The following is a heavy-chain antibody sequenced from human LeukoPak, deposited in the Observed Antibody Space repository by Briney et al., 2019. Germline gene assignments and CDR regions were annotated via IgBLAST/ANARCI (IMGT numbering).Heavy chain of an antibody. CDR2: INPNSGGT. D-gene: IGHD3-22*01. CDR1: GYTFTGYY. Sequence: ASVKVSCKASGYTFTGYYMHWVRQAPGQGLEWMGWINPNSGGTNYAQKFQGRVTMTRDTSISTAYMELSRLRPDDTAVYYCARDEGSSGYYSENNWGKGTLVTVSS. CDR3: ARDEGSSGYYSENN. V-gene: IGHV1-2*02. J-gene: IGHJ4*02.